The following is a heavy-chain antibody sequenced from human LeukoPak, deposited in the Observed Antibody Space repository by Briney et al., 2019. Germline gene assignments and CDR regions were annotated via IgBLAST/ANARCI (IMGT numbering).Heavy chain of an antibody. CDR3: ARNKYYYGSGNYGVPNWFDP. J-gene: IGHJ5*02. Sequence: PSETPSLTCTVSAGSISSNSYYWGWIRQPPGKGLQWIGSIYYSGSTYYNPSLKSRVTISVDTSKNQFSLKLNSVTAADTAVYYCARNKYYYGSGNYGVPNWFDPWGQGTLVTVSS. V-gene: IGHV4-39*01. CDR1: AGSISSNSYY. CDR2: IYYSGST. D-gene: IGHD3-10*01.